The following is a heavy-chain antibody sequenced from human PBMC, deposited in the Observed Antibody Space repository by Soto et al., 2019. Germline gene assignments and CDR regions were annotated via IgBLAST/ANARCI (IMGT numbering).Heavy chain of an antibody. Sequence: VKVSCKASGGTFSSYTISWVRQAPGQGLEWMGRIIPILGIANYAQKFQGRVTITADKSTSTAYMELSSLRSEDTAVYYCAKSLDIHYKNWFDPWGQGTLVTVS. CDR3: AKSLDIHYKNWFDP. CDR2: IIPILGIA. D-gene: IGHD4-4*01. V-gene: IGHV1-69*02. J-gene: IGHJ5*02. CDR1: GGTFSSYT.